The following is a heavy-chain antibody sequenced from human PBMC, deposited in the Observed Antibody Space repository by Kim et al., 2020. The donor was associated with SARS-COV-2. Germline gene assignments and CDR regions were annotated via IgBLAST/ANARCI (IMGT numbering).Heavy chain of an antibody. CDR1: GFTFSSYA. CDR2: ISGSGGST. CDR3: AKDEYCSGGSCYSVWGMDV. V-gene: IGHV3-23*01. J-gene: IGHJ6*01. Sequence: GGSLRLSCVASGFTFSSYAMSWVRQAPGKGLEWVSAISGSGGSTYYADSVKGRFTISRDNSKNTLYLQMNSLRAEDTAVYYCAKDEYCSGGSCYSVWGMDVWGRGTTVTVSS. D-gene: IGHD2-15*01.